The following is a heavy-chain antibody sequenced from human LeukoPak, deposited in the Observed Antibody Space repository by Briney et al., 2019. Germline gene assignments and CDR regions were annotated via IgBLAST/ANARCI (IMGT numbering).Heavy chain of an antibody. D-gene: IGHD3-10*01. CDR1: GYTFTSYD. J-gene: IGHJ6*03. V-gene: IGHV1-8*03. CDR3: ARAPSGWYYYYYMDV. CDR2: MNPNSGNT. Sequence: ASVKVSCKASGYTFTSYDINWVRQATGQGLEWMGWMNPNSGNTGYAQKFQGRVTITRNPSISTAYMELSSLRSEDTAVYYCARAPSGWYYYYYMDVWGKGTTVTVSS.